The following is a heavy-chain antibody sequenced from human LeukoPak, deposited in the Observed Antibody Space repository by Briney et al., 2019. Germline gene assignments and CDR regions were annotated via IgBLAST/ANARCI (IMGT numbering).Heavy chain of an antibody. V-gene: IGHV4-34*01. Sequence: PSETLSLTCAVYGGSFSGYYWSWIRQPPGKGLEWIGEINHSGSTNYNPSLKSRVTISVDTSKNQFSLKLSSVTAADTAVYYCARDFGGYPPVGYFDLWGRGTLVTVSS. CDR1: GGSFSGYY. J-gene: IGHJ2*01. CDR2: INHSGST. CDR3: ARDFGGYPPVGYFDL. D-gene: IGHD5-12*01.